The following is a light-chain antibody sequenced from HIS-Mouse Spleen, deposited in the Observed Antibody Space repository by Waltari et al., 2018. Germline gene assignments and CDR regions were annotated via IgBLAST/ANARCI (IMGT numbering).Light chain of an antibody. Sequence: QSALTQPASVSGSPGQSITIPCTGTSSDVGGYNYVPWYQQHPGKAPKLMIYEVRNRPSGVSNRFSGSKSGNTASLTISGLQAEDEADYYCSSYTSSSTWVFGGGTKLTVL. CDR1: SSDVGGYNY. CDR3: SSYTSSSTWV. CDR2: EVR. J-gene: IGLJ3*02. V-gene: IGLV2-14*01.